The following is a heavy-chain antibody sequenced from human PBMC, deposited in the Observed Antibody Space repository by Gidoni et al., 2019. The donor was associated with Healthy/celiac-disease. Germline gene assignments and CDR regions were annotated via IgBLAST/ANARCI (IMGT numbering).Heavy chain of an antibody. CDR2: ISGSGGST. CDR3: AKDFFITMIVVVTKYNWFDP. Sequence: EVQLLESGGGLVQPGGSLRLSCAASGFTFSSYAMTWVRQAPGKGLEWVSAISGSGGSTYYADSVKGRFTISRDNSKNTLYLQMNSLRAEDTAVYYCAKDFFITMIVVVTKYNWFDPWGQGTLVTVSS. D-gene: IGHD3-22*01. CDR1: GFTFSSYA. J-gene: IGHJ5*02. V-gene: IGHV3-23*01.